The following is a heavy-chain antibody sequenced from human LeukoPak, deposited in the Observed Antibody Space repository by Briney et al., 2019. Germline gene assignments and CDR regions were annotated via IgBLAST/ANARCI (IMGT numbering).Heavy chain of an antibody. CDR1: GYTFTSYY. D-gene: IGHD6-13*01. J-gene: IGHJ5*02. CDR2: ITPIFGTA. Sequence: SVKVSCKASGYTFTSYYMHWVRQAPGQGLEWMGGITPIFGTANYAQKFQGRVTITADESTSTAYMELTGLTSNDTGVYYCARTREYSSTWFFPPFDPWGQGTLVTVSS. CDR3: ARTREYSSTWFFPPFDP. V-gene: IGHV1-69*13.